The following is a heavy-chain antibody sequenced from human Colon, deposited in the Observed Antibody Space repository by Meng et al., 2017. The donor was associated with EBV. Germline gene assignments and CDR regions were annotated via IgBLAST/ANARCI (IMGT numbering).Heavy chain of an antibody. V-gene: IGHV4-4*02. CDR3: ARVRVIPAAVGFDY. CDR2: IYRGGGT. J-gene: IGHJ4*02. CDR1: GGSISTSDW. D-gene: IGHD2-2*01. Sequence: GHGLVEPSGTLSLPCAVSGGSISTSDWWSWVRQPPGKGLEWIGEIYRGGGTNYNPSFKSRVTISVDTSNNHFSLKLSYVTAADTAVYYCARVRVIPAAVGFDYWGQGTLVTVSS.